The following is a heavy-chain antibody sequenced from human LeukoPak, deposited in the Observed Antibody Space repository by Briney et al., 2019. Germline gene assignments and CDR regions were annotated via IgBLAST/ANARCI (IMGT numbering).Heavy chain of an antibody. CDR2: IKQDGSEK. CDR1: GFTFSSYS. D-gene: IGHD3-3*01. Sequence: GGSLRLSCAASGFTFSSYSMNWVRQAPGKGLEWVANIKQDGSEKYYVDTVKGRFTISRDNAKNSLYLQMNSLRAEDTAVYYCAREGQNYDSFDYRGQGTLVTVSS. V-gene: IGHV3-7*01. J-gene: IGHJ4*02. CDR3: AREGQNYDSFDY.